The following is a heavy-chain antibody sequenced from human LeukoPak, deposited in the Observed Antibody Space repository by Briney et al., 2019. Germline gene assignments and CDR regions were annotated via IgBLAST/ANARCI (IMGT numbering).Heavy chain of an antibody. D-gene: IGHD3-16*01. Sequence: ASVKVSCKASGYTFTSYGISWVRQAPGQGLEWMGWISTYNGDSNYAQKLQGRVTMTTDTSTSTAYMELRSLRSDDTAVYYCAREGLGELTLDYWGQGTLVTVSS. CDR2: ISTYNGDS. J-gene: IGHJ4*02. V-gene: IGHV1-18*01. CDR3: AREGLGELTLDY. CDR1: GYTFTSYG.